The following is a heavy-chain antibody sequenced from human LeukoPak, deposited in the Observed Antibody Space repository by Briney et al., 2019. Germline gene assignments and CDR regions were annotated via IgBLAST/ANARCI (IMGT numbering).Heavy chain of an antibody. CDR2: IKQDGSEK. Sequence: AGGSLRLSCAASGFTFISYWMSWVRQAPGKGLEWVANIKQDGSEKYYVDSVKGRFTISRDNAKNSLYLQMNSLRAKDTAVYYCARVGSHSGSLSLIKRNYYYYYYMDVWGKGTTVTISS. D-gene: IGHD3-10*01. J-gene: IGHJ6*03. V-gene: IGHV3-7*01. CDR1: GFTFISYW. CDR3: ARVGSHSGSLSLIKRNYYYYYYMDV.